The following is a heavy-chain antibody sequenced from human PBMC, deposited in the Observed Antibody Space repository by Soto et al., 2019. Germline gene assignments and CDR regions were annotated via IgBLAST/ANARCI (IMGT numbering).Heavy chain of an antibody. V-gene: IGHV3-33*01. CDR2: IWFDGSKK. D-gene: IGHD3-22*01. CDR3: ARAHTMMILDRFDP. CDR1: GFKFRNYA. Sequence: PGGSLGLSCAASGFKFRNYAIHWVRQAPGKGLEWLAVIWFDGSKKYYADSVKGRFTISRDNSKNTVYLDMNSLTADDSGVFYCARAHTMMILDRFDPCGHGTRVTASS. J-gene: IGHJ5*02.